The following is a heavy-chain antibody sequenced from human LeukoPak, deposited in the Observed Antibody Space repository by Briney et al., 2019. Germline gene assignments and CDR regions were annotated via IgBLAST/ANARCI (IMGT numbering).Heavy chain of an antibody. CDR2: ISYDGSNK. J-gene: IGHJ1*01. CDR3: AKWGLVTEYFQH. CDR1: GFTFSSYG. V-gene: IGHV3-30*18. D-gene: IGHD6-19*01. Sequence: PGGSLRLSCAASGFTFSSYGMHWVRQAPGKGLEWVAVISYDGSNKYYADSVKGRFTISRDNSKNTLYLQMNSLRAEDTAVYYCAKWGLVTEYFQHWGQGTLVTVSS.